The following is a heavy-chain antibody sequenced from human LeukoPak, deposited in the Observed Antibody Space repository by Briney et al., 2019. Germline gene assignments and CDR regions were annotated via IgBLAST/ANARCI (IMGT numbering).Heavy chain of an antibody. Sequence: ASVKVSCKASGYTFTSYGISWVRQAPGQGLEWMGWISAYNGNTIYAQKLQGRVTMTTDTSTSTAYMELRSLRSDDTAVYYCAREGLDFDWLILDYWGQGTLVTVSS. J-gene: IGHJ4*02. CDR3: AREGLDFDWLILDY. CDR2: ISAYNGNT. D-gene: IGHD3-9*01. CDR1: GYTFTSYG. V-gene: IGHV1-18*01.